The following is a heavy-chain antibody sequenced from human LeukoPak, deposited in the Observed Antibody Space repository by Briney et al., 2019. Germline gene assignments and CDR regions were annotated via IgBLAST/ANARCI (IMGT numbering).Heavy chain of an antibody. CDR1: GFTFSSYW. D-gene: IGHD2-15*01. Sequence: GGSLRLSCAASGFTFSSYWMHWVRHAPGKGLVWVSHINTVGSRTSYADSVKGRFTISRDNAKNTLYLQMNSLRAEDTAVYYCARPLAVCSGGSCYPYYFDYWGQGTLVTASS. J-gene: IGHJ4*02. CDR3: ARPLAVCSGGSCYPYYFDY. V-gene: IGHV3-74*01. CDR2: INTVGSRT.